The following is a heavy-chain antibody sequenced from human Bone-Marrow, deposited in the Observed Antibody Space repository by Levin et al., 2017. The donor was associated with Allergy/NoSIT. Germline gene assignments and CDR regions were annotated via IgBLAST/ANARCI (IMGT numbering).Heavy chain of an antibody. CDR1: GFSFSDFY. D-gene: IGHD3-22*01. CDR2: VSKTGTTI. Sequence: LSLTCAASGFSFSDFYMTWVRQTPGKGLEWISTVSKTGTTIYYADSVRGRFTISRDNAKNSLYLQMSSLSADDTAIYYCVREGSDISGHYQYFDYWGQGTLVTVSS. J-gene: IGHJ4*02. V-gene: IGHV3-11*01. CDR3: VREGSDISGHYQYFDY.